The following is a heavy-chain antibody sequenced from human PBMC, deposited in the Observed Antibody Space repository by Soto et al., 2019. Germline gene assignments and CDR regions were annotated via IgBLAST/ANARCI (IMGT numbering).Heavy chain of an antibody. Sequence: EVQLVESGGGLVKPGGSLRLSCAASGFTFSTDSMNWVRQAPGNGLEWVSSISSGSSYIYYADSVKGRFTISRDNAKNSLYLQMNSLRAEDTALYYCARQRLVYSRSYFDYWGQGTLVTVSS. CDR1: GFTFSTDS. CDR3: ARQRLVYSRSYFDY. V-gene: IGHV3-21*01. J-gene: IGHJ4*02. D-gene: IGHD6-19*01. CDR2: ISSGSSYI.